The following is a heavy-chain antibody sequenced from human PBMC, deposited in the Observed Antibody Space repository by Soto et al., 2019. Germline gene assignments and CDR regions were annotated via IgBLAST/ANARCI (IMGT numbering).Heavy chain of an antibody. V-gene: IGHV4-34*01. CDR1: GGSFSGYY. CDR2: VNHSGST. D-gene: IGHD3-9*01. CDR3: ARGWSGLVIIRFDP. J-gene: IGHJ5*02. Sequence: PSETLSLTCAVYGGSFSGYYRSWIRQPPGKGLEWIGEVNHSGSTNYNPSLKSRVTISVDTSKNQFSLKLSSVTAADTAVYYCARGWSGLVIIRFDPWGQGTLVTVSS.